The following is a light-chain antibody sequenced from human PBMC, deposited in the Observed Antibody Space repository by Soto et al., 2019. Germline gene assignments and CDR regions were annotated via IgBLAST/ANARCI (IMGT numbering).Light chain of an antibody. CDR1: QSVLYTSNNKNY. CDR2: WAS. Sequence: DIVMTQSPDSLAVSLGERATINCKSSQSVLYTSNNKNYLAWYQQKSGQPPKLLIYWASTRESGVPDRFSGSGYGSDFTLTISSLQAEDVAVYYCQQYYTVPPWTFGQGTKVEIK. J-gene: IGKJ1*01. V-gene: IGKV4-1*01. CDR3: QQYYTVPPWT.